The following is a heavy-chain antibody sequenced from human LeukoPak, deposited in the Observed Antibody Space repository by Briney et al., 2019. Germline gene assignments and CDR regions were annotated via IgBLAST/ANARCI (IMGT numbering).Heavy chain of an antibody. CDR3: ARESSWYYGSGSYYSNWFDP. CDR2: IKQDGSEK. Sequence: GGSLRLSCAASGFTFSSYWMSWVRQAPGKGLEWAANIKQDGSEKYYVDSVKGRFTISRDNAKNSLYLQMNSLRAEDTAVYYCARESSWYYGSGSYYSNWFDPWGQGTLVTVSS. J-gene: IGHJ5*02. D-gene: IGHD3-10*01. CDR1: GFTFSSYW. V-gene: IGHV3-7*01.